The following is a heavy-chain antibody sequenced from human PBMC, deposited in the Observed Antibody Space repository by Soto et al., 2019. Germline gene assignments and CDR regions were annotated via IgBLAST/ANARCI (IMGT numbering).Heavy chain of an antibody. Sequence: SETLSLTCSVSGGFISGYHCSWIRQPPGKGLEWIGQIYNSENAYYNPSLKSRVTISVDTSKNHFSLTLTSVTPADTAVYYCATYSEGSGDQGYWGQGTPVTVSS. CDR1: GGFISGYH. CDR2: IYNSENA. J-gene: IGHJ4*02. V-gene: IGHV4-59*01. CDR3: ATYSEGSGDQGY. D-gene: IGHD4-17*01.